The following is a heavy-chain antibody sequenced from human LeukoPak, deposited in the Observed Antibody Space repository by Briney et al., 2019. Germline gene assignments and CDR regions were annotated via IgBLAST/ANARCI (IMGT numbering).Heavy chain of an antibody. Sequence: PSETLSLTCAVYGGSFSGYYWSWLRQPPGKGLEWIGEINHSGSTNYNPSLKSRVTISVDTSKNQLSLKLSSVTAADTAVYYCARQGGDLQPSFDYWGQGTLVTVSS. CDR2: INHSGST. D-gene: IGHD4-17*01. CDR3: ARQGGDLQPSFDY. J-gene: IGHJ4*02. CDR1: GGSFSGYY. V-gene: IGHV4-34*01.